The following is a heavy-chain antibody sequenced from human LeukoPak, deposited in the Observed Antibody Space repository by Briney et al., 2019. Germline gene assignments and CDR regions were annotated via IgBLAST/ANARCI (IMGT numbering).Heavy chain of an antibody. J-gene: IGHJ4*02. CDR2: ISSSGAKT. Sequence: GGSLRLSCAASGFTFSNAWMNWVRQAPGKGLQWVSSISSSGAKTYYADSVKGRVTISRDNAKNSYYLEMNSLVAEDTAVYYCARDPIAVVGGGSFDYWGQGILVTVSS. CDR1: GFTFSNAW. V-gene: IGHV3-21*01. CDR3: ARDPIAVVGGGSFDY. D-gene: IGHD6-19*01.